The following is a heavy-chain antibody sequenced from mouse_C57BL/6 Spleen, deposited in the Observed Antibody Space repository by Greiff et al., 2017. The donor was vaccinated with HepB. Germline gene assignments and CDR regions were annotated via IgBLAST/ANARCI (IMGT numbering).Heavy chain of an antibody. J-gene: IGHJ4*01. CDR3: ASGRNDSFYYAMDY. Sequence: VQLQQPGAELVKPGASVKLSCKASGYTFTSYWMHWVKQRPGRGLEWIGRIDPNSGGTKYNEKFKSKATLTVDKPSSTAYMQLSSLTSEDSAVYYCASGRNDSFYYAMDYWGQGTSVTVSS. CDR1: GYTFTSYW. CDR2: IDPNSGGT. V-gene: IGHV1-72*01. D-gene: IGHD2-4*01.